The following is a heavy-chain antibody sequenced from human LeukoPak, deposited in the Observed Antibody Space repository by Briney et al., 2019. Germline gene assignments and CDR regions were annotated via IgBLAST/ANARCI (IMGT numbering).Heavy chain of an antibody. CDR1: GNTFTSSH. D-gene: IGHD3-16*01. CDR3: AKDRGGSYTFDI. Sequence: ASVKVSCKASGNTFTSSHMHWVRQAPGQGLEWMGIINTGDGYTKYAQKFQGRVTITRDTSTSTLYMELSSLRSEDTAVYYCAKDRGGSYTFDIWGQGTMVTVSS. CDR2: INTGDGYT. J-gene: IGHJ3*02. V-gene: IGHV1-46*01.